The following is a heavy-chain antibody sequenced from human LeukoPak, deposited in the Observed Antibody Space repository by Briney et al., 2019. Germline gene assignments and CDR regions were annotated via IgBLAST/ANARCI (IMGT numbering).Heavy chain of an antibody. CDR2: INHRGVA. Sequence: SETLSLTCAVSGGSFSHSYWNWVRQPPGKGLEWIGEINHRGVADYNPSLESRVTISIDTSKSQFSLRLTSVTAADTAVYYCARGPDHAKVGYWGQGALVTVSS. J-gene: IGHJ4*02. CDR3: ARGPDHAKVGY. CDR1: GGSFSHSY. V-gene: IGHV4-34*01. D-gene: IGHD1-26*01.